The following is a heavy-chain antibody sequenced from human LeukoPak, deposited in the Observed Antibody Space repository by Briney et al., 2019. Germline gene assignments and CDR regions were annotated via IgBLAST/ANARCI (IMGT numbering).Heavy chain of an antibody. CDR3: ARGRRYSSSWYGAYYFDY. Sequence: SETLSLTCAVYGGSFSGYYWSWIRPPPGKGLEWIGEINHSGSTNYNPSLKSRVTISVDTSKNQFSLKLSSVTAADTAVYYCARGRRYSSSWYGAYYFDYWGQGTLVTVSS. D-gene: IGHD6-13*01. CDR2: INHSGST. J-gene: IGHJ4*02. V-gene: IGHV4-34*01. CDR1: GGSFSGYY.